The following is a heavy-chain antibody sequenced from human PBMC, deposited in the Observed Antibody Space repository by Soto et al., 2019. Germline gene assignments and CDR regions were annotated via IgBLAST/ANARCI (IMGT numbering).Heavy chain of an antibody. CDR1: GGSISSYY. CDR2: IYYSGST. Sequence: PSETLSLTCTVSGGSISSYYWSWIRQPPGKGLEWIGYIYYSGSTNYNPSLKSRVTISVDTSKNQFSLKLSSVTAADTAVYYCASAIRGIAVAGTGIYRRGTNYYYGMDVWGQGTTVTVSS. D-gene: IGHD6-19*01. J-gene: IGHJ6*02. CDR3: ASAIRGIAVAGTGIYRRGTNYYYGMDV. V-gene: IGHV4-59*01.